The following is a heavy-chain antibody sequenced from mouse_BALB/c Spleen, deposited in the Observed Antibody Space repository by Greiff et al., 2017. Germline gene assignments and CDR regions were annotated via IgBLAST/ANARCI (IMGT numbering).Heavy chain of an antibody. D-gene: IGHD2-3*01. Sequence: VQLQQPGAELVKPGASVKLSCKASGYTFTSYYMYWVKQRPGQGLEWIGGINPSNGGTNFNEKFKSKATLTVDKSSSTAYMQLSSLTSEDSAVYYCTRDDGYYAMDYWGQGTSVTVSS. J-gene: IGHJ4*01. CDR1: GYTFTSYY. V-gene: IGHV1S81*02. CDR3: TRDDGYYAMDY. CDR2: INPSNGGT.